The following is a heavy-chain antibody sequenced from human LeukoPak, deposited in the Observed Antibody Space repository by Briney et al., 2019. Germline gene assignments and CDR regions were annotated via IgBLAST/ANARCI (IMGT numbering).Heavy chain of an antibody. J-gene: IGHJ4*02. CDR3: AKDGPFGFGEFDY. CDR2: MSWNSGSI. V-gene: IGHV3-9*01. Sequence: PGGSLRLSCAASGFTFDDYAMHWVRQAPGKGLEWVSGMSWNSGSIDFADSVKGRFTISRDNAKNSLYLQMNSLRAEDTALYYCAKDGPFGFGEFDYWGQGTLVTVSS. CDR1: GFTFDDYA. D-gene: IGHD3-10*01.